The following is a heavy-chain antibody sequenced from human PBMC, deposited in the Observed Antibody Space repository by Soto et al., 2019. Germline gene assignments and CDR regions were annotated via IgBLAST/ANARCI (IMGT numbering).Heavy chain of an antibody. CDR3: AKAAYGDYTEFYYYYYGMDV. CDR2: ISGSGGST. Sequence: GGSLRLSCAASGFTFSSYAMSWVRQAPGKGLEWVSAISGSGGSTYYADSVKGRFTISRDNSKNTLYLQMNSLRAEDTAVYYCAKAAYGDYTEFYYYYYGMDVWGQGTTVTVPS. CDR1: GFTFSSYA. V-gene: IGHV3-23*01. D-gene: IGHD4-17*01. J-gene: IGHJ6*02.